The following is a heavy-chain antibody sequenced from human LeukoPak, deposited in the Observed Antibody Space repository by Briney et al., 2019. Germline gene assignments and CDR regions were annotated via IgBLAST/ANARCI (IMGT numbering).Heavy chain of an antibody. Sequence: RGSLRLSCAASGFTFSSYSMNWVRQAPGKGLEWVSSISSTSSYIYYADSVKGRFTISRDNAKNSLYLQMNSLRAEDTAVYYCARDPLKRAFDIWGQGTMVTVSS. CDR1: GFTFSSYS. J-gene: IGHJ3*02. CDR2: ISSTSSYI. CDR3: ARDPLKRAFDI. V-gene: IGHV3-21*01.